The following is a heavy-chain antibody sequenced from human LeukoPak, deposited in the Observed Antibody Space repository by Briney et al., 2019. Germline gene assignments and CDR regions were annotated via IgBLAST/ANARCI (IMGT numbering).Heavy chain of an antibody. CDR2: IYYSGST. CDR3: ARHDQVLRFLEWSKNWFDP. V-gene: IGHV4-59*05. Sequence: ETLSLTCTVSGGSINNYYWSWIRQPAGEGLEWIGSIYYSGSTYYNPSLKSRVTISVDTSKNQFSLKLSSVTAADTAVYYCARHDQVLRFLEWSKNWFDPWGQGTLVTVSS. D-gene: IGHD3-3*01. J-gene: IGHJ5*02. CDR1: GGSINNYY.